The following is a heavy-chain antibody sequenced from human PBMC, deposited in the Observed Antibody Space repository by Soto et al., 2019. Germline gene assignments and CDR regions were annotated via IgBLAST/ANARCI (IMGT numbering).Heavy chain of an antibody. CDR3: VRDWSTFWGMDV. V-gene: IGHV3-7*01. J-gene: IGHJ6*02. CDR1: GLTFGTYW. CDR2: IKQDGSEK. Sequence: PGGSLRHSCSGSGLTFGTYWMTWVRQAPGKGLEWVANIKQDGSEKYYVDSVKGRFAISRDNAKDSLFLQMNNLRAEDTAVYYCVRDWSTFWGMDVWGQGTTVTVSS.